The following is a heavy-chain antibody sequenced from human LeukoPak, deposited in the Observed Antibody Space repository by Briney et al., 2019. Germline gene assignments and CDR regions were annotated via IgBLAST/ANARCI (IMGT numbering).Heavy chain of an antibody. CDR2: IFTDGSTT. CDR3: ARELPREVTLDY. D-gene: IGHD2-21*02. Sequence: GGSLRLSCVASEFNFFSYGMQWVRQAPGKGLVWVSRIFTDGSTTSYADSVKGRFTISSDNAKNTLYLQMNSLRAEDTAVYYCARELPREVTLDYWGQGTLVTVSP. J-gene: IGHJ4*01. CDR1: EFNFFSYG. V-gene: IGHV3-74*01.